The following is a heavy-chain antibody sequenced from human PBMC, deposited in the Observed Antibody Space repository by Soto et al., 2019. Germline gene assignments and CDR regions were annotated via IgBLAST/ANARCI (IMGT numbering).Heavy chain of an antibody. CDR3: ARGGVVDCSSTSCPPYYYYGMDV. CDR2: ISAYNGNT. Sequence: ASVKVSCKASGYTFTSYGISWVRQAPGQGLEWMGWISAYNGNTNYAQKLQGRVTMTTDTSTSTAYMELRSLRSDDTAVYYCARGGVVDCSSTSCPPYYYYGMDVWGQGTNVTVSX. V-gene: IGHV1-18*04. D-gene: IGHD2-2*01. CDR1: GYTFTSYG. J-gene: IGHJ6*02.